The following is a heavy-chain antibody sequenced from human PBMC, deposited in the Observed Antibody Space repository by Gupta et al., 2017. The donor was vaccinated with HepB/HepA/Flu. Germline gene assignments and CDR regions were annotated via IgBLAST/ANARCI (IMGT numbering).Heavy chain of an antibody. Sequence: QVQLVQSGAEVKKPGASVTVSCKASGYTFTSYGISWVRQAPGQGLEWMGWISAYNGNTNYAQKLQGRVTMTTDTSTSTAYMELRSLRSDDTAVYYCARASSSLGNAPLYNWFDPWGQGTLVTVSS. J-gene: IGHJ5*02. CDR2: ISAYNGNT. D-gene: IGHD6-6*01. CDR1: GYTFTSYG. CDR3: ARASSSLGNAPLYNWFDP. V-gene: IGHV1-18*01.